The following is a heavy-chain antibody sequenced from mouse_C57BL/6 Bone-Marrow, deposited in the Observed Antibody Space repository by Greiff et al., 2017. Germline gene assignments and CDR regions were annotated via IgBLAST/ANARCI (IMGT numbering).Heavy chain of an antibody. Sequence: VQLQQSGAELVRPGASVKLSCTASGFNIKDDYMHWVKQRPEQGLEWIGWIAPENGDTEYASKFQGKATITADTSSNTAYLQLSSLTSADTAVYYCTTRVDYYGSSYWYFDVWGTGTTVTVSS. V-gene: IGHV14-4*01. CDR1: GFNIKDDY. CDR3: TTRVDYYGSSYWYFDV. CDR2: IAPENGDT. D-gene: IGHD1-1*01. J-gene: IGHJ1*03.